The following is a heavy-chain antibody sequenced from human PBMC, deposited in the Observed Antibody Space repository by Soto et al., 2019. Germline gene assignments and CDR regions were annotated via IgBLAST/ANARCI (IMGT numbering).Heavy chain of an antibody. Sequence: GASVKVSCKASGYTFTSYGISWVRQAPGQGLEWMGWISAYNGNTNYAQKLQGRVTMTTDTSTSTAYMELRSLRSDDTAVYYCAREVTGYSSSWYYFDYWGQGTLVTSPQ. CDR1: GYTFTSYG. J-gene: IGHJ4*02. D-gene: IGHD6-13*01. V-gene: IGHV1-18*04. CDR2: ISAYNGNT. CDR3: AREVTGYSSSWYYFDY.